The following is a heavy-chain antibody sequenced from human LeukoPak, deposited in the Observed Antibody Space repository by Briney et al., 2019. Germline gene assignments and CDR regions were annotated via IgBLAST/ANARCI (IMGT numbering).Heavy chain of an antibody. CDR2: IWYDGSNK. CDR3: TTIVPDVTATLTFDF. CDR1: GFTFSSYG. V-gene: IGHV3-33*01. Sequence: GGSLRRSCAASGFTFSSYGMHWVRQAPGKGLEWVAVIWYDGSNKYYADSVRGRFTISRDNSKNTLYLQMNSLRAEDTAVYYCTTIVPDVTATLTFDFWGQGTLVTVSS. J-gene: IGHJ4*02. D-gene: IGHD2-15*01.